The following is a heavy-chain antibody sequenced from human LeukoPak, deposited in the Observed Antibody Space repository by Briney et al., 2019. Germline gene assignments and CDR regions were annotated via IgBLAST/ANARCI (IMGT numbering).Heavy chain of an antibody. D-gene: IGHD1-26*01. CDR2: IYNGGST. V-gene: IGHV4-59*01. Sequence: SETLSLTCTVSGGSISSGYWSWIRQPPGKGLEWIGYIYNGGSTTYSPSLNSRVTISLDTSNNQVSLRLSSVTAADTAVYYCAKGGTYGGGADYWGQGTLVTVSS. J-gene: IGHJ4*02. CDR1: GGSISSGY. CDR3: AKGGTYGGGADY.